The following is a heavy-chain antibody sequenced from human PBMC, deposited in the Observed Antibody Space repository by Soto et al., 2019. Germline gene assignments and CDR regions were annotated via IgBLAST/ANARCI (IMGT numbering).Heavy chain of an antibody. J-gene: IGHJ4*02. V-gene: IGHV3-64*01. CDR3: ARGGLYIAVAGRTFDY. CDR1: GFTFSSYA. CDR2: ISSNEGST. D-gene: IGHD6-19*01. Sequence: EVQLVESGGGLVQPGGSLRLSCAASGFTFSSYAMHWVRQAPGKGLEYVSAISSNEGSTYYANSVKGRFTISRDNYKNTLYLKMDSLRTEDMAVYYCARGGLYIAVAGRTFDYWGQGTLVTVSS.